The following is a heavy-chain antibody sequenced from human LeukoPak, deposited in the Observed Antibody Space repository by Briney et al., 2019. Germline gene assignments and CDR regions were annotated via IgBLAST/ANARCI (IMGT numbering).Heavy chain of an antibody. J-gene: IGHJ4*02. V-gene: IGHV3-21*01. CDR1: GFTLSRYS. CDR3: ARDNFDY. CDR2: ISSSSCYI. Sequence: GGTLRLSPAPSGFTLSRYSMNGVREAPRKGREWGSSISSSSCYISNTAPAKGRFTISRDNAKNSLYVQMNSLRAEDRAVYCCARDNFDYWGQGTLVTVSS.